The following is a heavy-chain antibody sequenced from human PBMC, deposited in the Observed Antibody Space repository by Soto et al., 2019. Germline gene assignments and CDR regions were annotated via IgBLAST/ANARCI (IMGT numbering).Heavy chain of an antibody. Sequence: QVQLVQSGAEVKKPGASVTVSCKVSGYIFTTYGVTWVRQAPGQGLEWMGWISTSNGDTNYAQQLQGRVTMTTDTSTNTPYMEVRSLRSDDTAVYFCARDVGNGYGYGYGYWGQGPLVTVSS. CDR1: GYIFTTYG. J-gene: IGHJ4*02. V-gene: IGHV1-18*01. D-gene: IGHD5-18*01. CDR2: ISTSNGDT. CDR3: ARDVGNGYGYGYGY.